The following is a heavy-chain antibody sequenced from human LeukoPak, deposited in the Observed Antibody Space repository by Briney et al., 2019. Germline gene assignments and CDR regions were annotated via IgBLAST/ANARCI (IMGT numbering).Heavy chain of an antibody. Sequence: PSETLSLTCTVSGGSISSSSYYWGWIRQPPGKGLEWIGSIYYSGSTYYNPSLKSRVTISVDTSKNQFSLKLSSVTAADTAVYYCARGSYGFGGFWDYYFDYWGQGTLVTVSS. CDR3: ARGSYGFGGFWDYYFDY. J-gene: IGHJ4*02. CDR1: GGSISSSSYY. D-gene: IGHD3-3*01. V-gene: IGHV4-39*01. CDR2: IYYSGST.